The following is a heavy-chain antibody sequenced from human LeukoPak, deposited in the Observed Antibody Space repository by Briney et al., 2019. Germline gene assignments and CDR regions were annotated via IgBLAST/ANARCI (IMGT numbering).Heavy chain of an antibody. J-gene: IGHJ6*02. CDR2: IYTSGST. CDR3: ARDAVITMVRGVISNPYYYYGMDV. D-gene: IGHD3-10*01. CDR1: GGSISSYY. V-gene: IGHV4-4*07. Sequence: SETLSLTCTVSGGSISSYYWSWIRQPAGKGLEWIGRIYTSGSTNYNPSLQSRVTLSVDTSKNQFSLKLSSVTAADTAVYYCARDAVITMVRGVISNPYYYYGMDVWGQGTTVTVSS.